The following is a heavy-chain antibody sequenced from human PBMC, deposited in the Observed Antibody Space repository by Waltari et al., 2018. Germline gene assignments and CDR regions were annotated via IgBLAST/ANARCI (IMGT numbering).Heavy chain of an antibody. Sequence: QVQLQQWGAGLLKPSETLSLTCAVYGGSFSGYYWSWIRQPPGKGLEWIGEINHSGSTNYNPSLKSRVTISVDTSKNQFSLKLSSVTAADTAVYYCARGRARQLVSRGWWFDPWGQGTLVTVSS. CDR2: INHSGST. V-gene: IGHV4-34*01. CDR1: GGSFSGYY. D-gene: IGHD6-6*01. J-gene: IGHJ5*02. CDR3: ARGRARQLVSRGWWFDP.